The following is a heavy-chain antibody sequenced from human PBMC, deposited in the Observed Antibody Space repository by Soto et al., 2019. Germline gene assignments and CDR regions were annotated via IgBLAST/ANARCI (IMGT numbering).Heavy chain of an antibody. CDR3: ARTSQDVNYYYYYGMDV. V-gene: IGHV4-59*08. CDR2: IYYSGST. Sequence: SETLSLTCTVSGGSISSYYWSWIRQPPGKGLEWIGYIYYSGSTNYNPSLKSRVTISVDTSKNQFSLKLSSVTAADTAVYYCARTSQDVNYYYYYGMDVWGQGTTVTVSS. J-gene: IGHJ6*02. CDR1: GGSISSYY.